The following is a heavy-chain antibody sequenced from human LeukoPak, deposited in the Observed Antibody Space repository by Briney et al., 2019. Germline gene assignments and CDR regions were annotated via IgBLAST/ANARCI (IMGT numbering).Heavy chain of an antibody. Sequence: SETXSLTCTVSGGSISSSSDYWGWIRQPPGKGLEWIGSIDYSGSTHYNPSLKRRVTISVDTSKNQFSLKVSSVTAADTAVYYCARQPNSGHYNLDHWGQGTLVTVSS. CDR2: IDYSGST. J-gene: IGHJ4*02. D-gene: IGHD3-22*01. CDR1: GGSISSSSDY. CDR3: ARQPNSGHYNLDH. V-gene: IGHV4-39*01.